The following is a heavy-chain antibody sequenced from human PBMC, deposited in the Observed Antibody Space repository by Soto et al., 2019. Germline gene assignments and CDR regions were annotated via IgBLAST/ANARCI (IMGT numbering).Heavy chain of an antibody. V-gene: IGHV4-59*01. CDR3: ARRLFGSGWTLDS. J-gene: IGHJ4*02. Sequence: KTSETLSLTCDVSGASITTYYWPWIRQAPGKGLEWIGNVYHTGSTDYNSSLKSRVTISVDTSKNQFSLNMNSVTAADTAVYYCARRLFGSGWTLDSWGQGALVTVAS. CDR2: VYHTGST. D-gene: IGHD6-19*01. CDR1: GASITTYY.